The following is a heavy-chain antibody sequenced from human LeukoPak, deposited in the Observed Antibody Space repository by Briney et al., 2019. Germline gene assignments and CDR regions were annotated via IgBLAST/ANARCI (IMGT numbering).Heavy chain of an antibody. CDR3: AHSSRRESCHGARCYYFDY. CDR1: GFSLSTGGVG. J-gene: IGHJ4*02. CDR2: IYWDDDK. Sequence: SGPTLVKPTQTLTLTCTFSGFSLSTGGVGVGWIRQPPGKALEWLSLIYWDDDKRYRPSLKSRLTITKDTSKNQVVLTMTNMDPVDTATYYCAHSSRRESCHGARCYYFDYWGQGTLVTVSS. D-gene: IGHD4/OR15-4a*01. V-gene: IGHV2-5*02.